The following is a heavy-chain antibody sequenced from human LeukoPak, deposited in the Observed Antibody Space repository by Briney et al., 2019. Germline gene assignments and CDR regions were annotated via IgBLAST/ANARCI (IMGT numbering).Heavy chain of an antibody. CDR3: AKDRPNYYGSNGHYYRRDGDY. D-gene: IGHD3-22*01. CDR1: GFTFSSYS. CDR2: TSGDGGAT. V-gene: IGHV3-23*01. Sequence: GGSLRLSCAASGFTFSSYSMNWVRQAPGKGLEWVSSTSGDGGATYYSNSVKGRFTISRDNSRNTLYLQMNSLRAEDTAVYYCAKDRPNYYGSNGHYYRRDGDYWGQGTLVTVSS. J-gene: IGHJ4*02.